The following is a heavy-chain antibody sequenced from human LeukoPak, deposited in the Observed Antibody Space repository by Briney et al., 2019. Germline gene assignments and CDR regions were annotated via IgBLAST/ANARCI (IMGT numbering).Heavy chain of an antibody. D-gene: IGHD3-10*01. V-gene: IGHV3-30*18. Sequence: GGSLRLSCAASGFTFSDYGMHWVRQAPGKGLEWVALISYDGGNKFYADSVRDRFTVSRDNSKNTLFLQMNSLRTEDTAMYYCAKVFEVRGARRPKDYWGQGTLVIVSS. CDR1: GFTFSDYG. CDR3: AKVFEVRGARRPKDY. J-gene: IGHJ4*02. CDR2: ISYDGGNK.